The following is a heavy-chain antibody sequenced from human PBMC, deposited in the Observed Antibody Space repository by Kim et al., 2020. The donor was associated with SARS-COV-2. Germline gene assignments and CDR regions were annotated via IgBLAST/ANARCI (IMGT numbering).Heavy chain of an antibody. D-gene: IGHD1-26*01. CDR1: GGTFSSYA. J-gene: IGHJ4*02. CDR2: IIPIFGTA. Sequence: SVEVSCKASGGTFSSYAISWVRQAPGQGLEWMGGIIPIFGTANYAQKFQGRVTITADESTSTAYMELSSLRSEDTAVYYCASFRSGSYFFSYWGQGTLVTVSS. CDR3: ASFRSGSYFFSY. V-gene: IGHV1-69*13.